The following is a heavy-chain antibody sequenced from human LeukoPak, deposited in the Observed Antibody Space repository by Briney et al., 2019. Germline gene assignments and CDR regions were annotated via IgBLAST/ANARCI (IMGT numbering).Heavy chain of an antibody. CDR2: INHSGST. CDR3: ARDLVGPYYYDSSGYLD. Sequence: SETLSLTCAVYGGSFSGYYWSWIRQPPGKGLEWIGEINHSGSTNYNPSLKSRVTISVDTSKNQFSLKLSSVTAADTAVYYCARDLVGPYYYDSSGYLDWGQGTLVTVSS. J-gene: IGHJ4*02. D-gene: IGHD3-22*01. CDR1: GGSFSGYY. V-gene: IGHV4-34*01.